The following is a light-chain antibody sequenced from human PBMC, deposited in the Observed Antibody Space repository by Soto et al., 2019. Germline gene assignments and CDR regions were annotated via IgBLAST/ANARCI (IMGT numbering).Light chain of an antibody. V-gene: IGKV3-20*01. CDR3: QQYAASPRT. CDR1: QSVSNNY. Sequence: EIVLTQSPGTPSLSPRERATLSCRASQSVSNNYLAWYQHRPGQAPRLLIYGASTRAPGIPDRFSGSGSGTDFTLTISRLEPEDFAVYYCQQYAASPRTFGQGTQVEV. CDR2: GAS. J-gene: IGKJ1*01.